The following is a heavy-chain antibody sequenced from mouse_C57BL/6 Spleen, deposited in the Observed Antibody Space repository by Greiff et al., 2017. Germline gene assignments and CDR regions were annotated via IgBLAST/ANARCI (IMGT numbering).Heavy chain of an antibody. D-gene: IGHD3-2*02. Sequence: QVQLQQPGTELVKPGASVKLSCKASGYTFTSYWLHWVKQRPGQGLEWIGNINPSNGGTNYNEKFKSKATLTVDKSSSTAYMQLSSMTSEDSAVDYCARQGELRPFDYWGQGTTLTVSS. CDR1: GYTFTSYW. J-gene: IGHJ2*01. CDR3: ARQGELRPFDY. CDR2: INPSNGGT. V-gene: IGHV1-53*01.